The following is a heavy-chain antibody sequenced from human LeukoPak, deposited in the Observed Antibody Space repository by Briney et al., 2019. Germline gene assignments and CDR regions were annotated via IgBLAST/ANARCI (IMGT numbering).Heavy chain of an antibody. J-gene: IGHJ4*02. CDR1: GFTFSSYS. V-gene: IGHV3-48*01. CDR2: ISSSSSTI. Sequence: GGSLRLSCAASGFTFSSYSMNWVRQAPGKGLEWVSYISSSSSTIYYADSVKGRSTISRDNAKNSLYLQMNSLRAEDTAVYYCARRHDYGDYWGQGTLVTVSS. CDR3: ARRHDYGDY.